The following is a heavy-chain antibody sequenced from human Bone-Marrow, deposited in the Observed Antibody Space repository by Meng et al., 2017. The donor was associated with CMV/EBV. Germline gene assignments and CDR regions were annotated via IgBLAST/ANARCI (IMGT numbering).Heavy chain of an antibody. CDR2: ISWNSGSI. CDR3: AKEAGSAFSYYGMDV. CDR1: GFTFDDYA. Sequence: LSLTCAASGFTFDDYAMHWVRQAPGKGLEWVSGISWNSGSIGYADSVKGRFTISRDNAKNSLYLQMNSLRAEDTALYYCAKEAGSAFSYYGMDVWGQGTTVTVSS. D-gene: IGHD6-6*01. J-gene: IGHJ6*02. V-gene: IGHV3-9*01.